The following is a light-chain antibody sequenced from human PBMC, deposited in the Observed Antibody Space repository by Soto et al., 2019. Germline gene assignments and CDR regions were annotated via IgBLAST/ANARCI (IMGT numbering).Light chain of an antibody. V-gene: IGKV3-20*01. CDR3: QQYVSSPRT. Sequence: EIVLTQSPGTLSLSPGERATLSCRASQSVTSSYLAWFQQKPGQAPRLLIYGASNRATDIPDRFSGSGSGTDFTLTISRLEPEDFAVYYCQQYVSSPRTFGQGTKVEIK. J-gene: IGKJ1*01. CDR1: QSVTSSY. CDR2: GAS.